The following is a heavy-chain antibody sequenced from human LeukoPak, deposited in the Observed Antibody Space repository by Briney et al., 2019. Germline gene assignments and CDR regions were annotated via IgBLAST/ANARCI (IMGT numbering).Heavy chain of an antibody. Sequence: ASVKVSCKASGYTFTFYDINWVRQAPGQGLEWMGRTSPYNGDTKYTQKLQGRLTMTTDTSTSTAYMSLRSLRSDDTAMYYCARGGSTWSPDIWGQGTLVTVSS. V-gene: IGHV1-18*01. CDR1: GYTFTFYD. CDR2: TSPYNGDT. J-gene: IGHJ3*02. D-gene: IGHD6-13*01. CDR3: ARGGSTWSPDI.